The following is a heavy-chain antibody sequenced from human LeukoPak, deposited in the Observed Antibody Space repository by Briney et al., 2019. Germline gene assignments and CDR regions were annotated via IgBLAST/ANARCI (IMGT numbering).Heavy chain of an antibody. D-gene: IGHD3-9*01. CDR3: ARGRGDILTGYYYFDY. Sequence: SQTLSLTGAVSGVSISSGGYAWSSIRQPPGEGLEWIGYIYHSGSTYNNPSLKSRVTKSVDRSKNQYSLRLSSVTAADTAVYYCARGRGDILTGYYYFDYWGQGTLVTVSS. J-gene: IGHJ4*02. V-gene: IGHV4-30-2*01. CDR2: IYHSGST. CDR1: GVSISSGGYA.